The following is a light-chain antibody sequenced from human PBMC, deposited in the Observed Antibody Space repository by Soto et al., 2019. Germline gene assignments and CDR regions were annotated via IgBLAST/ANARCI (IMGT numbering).Light chain of an antibody. J-gene: IGKJ5*01. CDR3: QQYNNWPPVT. Sequence: EIVMTQSPATLSVSPGQRATLSCTASQSVSSNLAWYQQKPGQAPRLLIYGASTRATGIPARFSGSGSETEFTLPLSILQSEDFAVYYCQQYNNWPPVTFGQGTRLEIK. V-gene: IGKV3-15*01. CDR2: GAS. CDR1: QSVSSN.